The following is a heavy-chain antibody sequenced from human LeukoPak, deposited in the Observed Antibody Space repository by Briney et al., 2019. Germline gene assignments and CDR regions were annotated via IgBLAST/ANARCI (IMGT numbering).Heavy chain of an antibody. CDR3: ARGGRGTAMVS. CDR2: INHSGST. V-gene: IGHV4-34*01. CDR1: GGSFSGYY. J-gene: IGHJ4*02. Sequence: SETLSLICAVYGGSFSGYYWSWIRQPPGKGLEWIGEINHSGSTNYNPSLKSRVTISVDTSKNQFSLKLSSVTAADTAVYYCARGGRGTAMVSWGQGTLVTVSS. D-gene: IGHD5-18*01.